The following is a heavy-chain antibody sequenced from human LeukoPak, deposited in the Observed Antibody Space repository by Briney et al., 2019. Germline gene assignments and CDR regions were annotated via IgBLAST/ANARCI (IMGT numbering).Heavy chain of an antibody. CDR3: ARHDSSGFYYFDY. Sequence: SETLSLTCIVSGDYISGYYWSWIREPPGKGLEWIGFISTGGRTNYNPSLKSQVTISIDTSRSQFPLTLTSVTAADTAMYYCARHDSSGFYYFDYWGQGALVTVSS. V-gene: IGHV4-4*09. CDR2: ISTGGRT. D-gene: IGHD3-10*01. CDR1: GDYISGYY. J-gene: IGHJ4*02.